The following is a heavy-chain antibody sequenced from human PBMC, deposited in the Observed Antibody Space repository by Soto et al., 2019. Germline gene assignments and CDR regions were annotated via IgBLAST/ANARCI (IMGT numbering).Heavy chain of an antibody. Sequence: QVQLVESGGGVVQPGRSLRLSCAASGFTFSSYGMHWVRQAPGKGLELVALISYDGSNKYYADSVKGRFTISRDNSKITLYLHMNSLSADDTAVYYCAKDSGRGYNYGQHWFGPWGQGTLVTVSS. D-gene: IGHD5-18*01. CDR2: ISYDGSNK. CDR3: AKDSGRGYNYGQHWFGP. CDR1: GFTFSSYG. V-gene: IGHV3-30*18. J-gene: IGHJ5*02.